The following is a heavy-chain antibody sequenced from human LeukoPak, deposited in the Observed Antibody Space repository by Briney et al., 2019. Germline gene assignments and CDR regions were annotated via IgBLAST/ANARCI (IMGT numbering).Heavy chain of an antibody. J-gene: IGHJ1*01. CDR3: ARDSGSQGRYFQY. Sequence: SETLSLTCTVSGGSISSYYWSWIRQPAGKGLEWIGRIYSSGSTNYNPSLKSRVTMSVDTSKNQFSLNLNSVTAADTAVYYCARDSGSQGRYFQYWGQGTLVTVSS. CDR2: IYSSGST. V-gene: IGHV4-4*07. D-gene: IGHD1-26*01. CDR1: GGSISSYY.